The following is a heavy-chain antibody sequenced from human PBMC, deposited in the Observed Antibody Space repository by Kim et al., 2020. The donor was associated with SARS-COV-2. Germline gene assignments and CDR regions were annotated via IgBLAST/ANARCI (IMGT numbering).Heavy chain of an antibody. CDR3: ARDETYYYDSSGYYPYYGMDV. Sequence: GGSLRLSCAASGFTFSSYSMNWVRQAPGKGLEWVSYISSSSSTIYYADSVKGRFTISRDNAKNSLYLQMNSLRAEDTAVYYCARDETYYYDSSGYYPYYGMDVWGQGTTVTVSS. D-gene: IGHD3-22*01. CDR2: ISSSSSTI. CDR1: GFTFSSYS. V-gene: IGHV3-48*04. J-gene: IGHJ6*02.